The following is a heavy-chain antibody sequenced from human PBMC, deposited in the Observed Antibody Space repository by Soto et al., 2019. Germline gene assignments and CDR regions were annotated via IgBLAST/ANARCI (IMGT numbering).Heavy chain of an antibody. J-gene: IGHJ4*02. CDR2: ISYDGSNK. CDR3: ARPFPRGSGGSPTGY. Sequence: QVQLVESGGGVVQPGRSLRLSCAASGFTFSSYAMHWVRQAPGKGLEWVAVISYDGSNKYYADSVKGRFTISRDNSKNTLYLQMNSLRAEDTAVCYCARPFPRGSGGSPTGYWGQGTLVTVSS. D-gene: IGHD2-15*01. V-gene: IGHV3-30-3*01. CDR1: GFTFSSYA.